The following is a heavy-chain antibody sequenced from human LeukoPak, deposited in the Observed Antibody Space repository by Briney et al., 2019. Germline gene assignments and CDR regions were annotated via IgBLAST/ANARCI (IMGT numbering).Heavy chain of an antibody. CDR2: IKSKIDGGTI. J-gene: IGHJ4*02. CDR1: GFTFSDAW. Sequence: GGSLRLSCVASGFTFSDAWMSWVRQAPGKGLEWVGRIKSKIDGGTIDYGAPVKGRFTISRDDSRNTLYLQMNSLKTEDTAVYYCTTRRQNGCWGQGTLVTVS. D-gene: IGHD6-25*01. V-gene: IGHV3-15*01. CDR3: TTRRQNGC.